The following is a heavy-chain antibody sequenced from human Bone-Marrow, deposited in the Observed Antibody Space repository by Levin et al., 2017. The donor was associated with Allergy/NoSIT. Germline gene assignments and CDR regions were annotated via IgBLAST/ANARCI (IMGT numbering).Heavy chain of an antibody. CDR1: GFNFRESW. CDR3: ADFDGT. CDR2: IQPDGTEK. J-gene: IGHJ4*02. V-gene: IGHV3-7*01. Sequence: GGSLRLSCTASGLDSGFNFRESWMTWVRQSPGKGLECVATIQPDGTEKYYVDSVKGRFTISRDNAKNSLYLQMNSLRVEDTAVYYCADFDGTWGQGTPVTVSS.